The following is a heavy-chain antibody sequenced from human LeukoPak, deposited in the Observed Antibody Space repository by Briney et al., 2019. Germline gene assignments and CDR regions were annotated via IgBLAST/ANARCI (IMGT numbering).Heavy chain of an antibody. CDR1: GFTFSSYS. CDR3: ARRRGYSYGYVGY. Sequence: GGSLRLSCAASGFTFSSYSMNWVRQAPGKGLEWVSSISSSSSYIYYADSVKGRFTISRDNAKNSLYLQMNSLRAEDTAVYYCARRRGYSYGYVGYWGQGTLVTVSS. CDR2: ISSSSSYI. J-gene: IGHJ4*02. D-gene: IGHD5-18*01. V-gene: IGHV3-21*01.